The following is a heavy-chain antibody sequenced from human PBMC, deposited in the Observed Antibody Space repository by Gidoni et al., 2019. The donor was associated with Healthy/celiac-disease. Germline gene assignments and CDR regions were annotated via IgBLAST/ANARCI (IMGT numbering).Heavy chain of an antibody. CDR2: SYSSGIT. Sequence: QLQLQESGPGLVKPSETLSLTCPVPGGSISSSSYYWAWSRQPPGKGLEVIGSSYSSGITSYIPSLKSRVTISVDTSKIQFSLKLSSVTAADTAVYYCASSGLVVTDPRAEYFQHWGQGTLVTVSS. D-gene: IGHD2-21*02. CDR3: ASSGLVVTDPRAEYFQH. J-gene: IGHJ1*01. CDR1: GGSISSSSYY. V-gene: IGHV4-39*01.